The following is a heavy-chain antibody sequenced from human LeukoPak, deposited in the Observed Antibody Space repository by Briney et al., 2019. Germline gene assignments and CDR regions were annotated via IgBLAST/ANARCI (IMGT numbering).Heavy chain of an antibody. CDR3: VRGDNRDQ. J-gene: IGHJ4*02. D-gene: IGHD2-2*01. V-gene: IGHV3-21*01. Sequence: GGSLRLSCVASEYDFRAYTFTWVRQAPGKGLEYVSSISRSSALKYYSESVRGRFTISRDNAENSLYLDMSNLGAEDTAVYFCVRGDNRDQWGQGTLVTVSS. CDR1: EYDFRAYT. CDR2: ISRSSALK.